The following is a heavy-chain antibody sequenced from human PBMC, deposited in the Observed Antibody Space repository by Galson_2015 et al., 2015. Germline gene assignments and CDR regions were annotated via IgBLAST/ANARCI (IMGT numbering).Heavy chain of an antibody. Sequence: SVKVSCKASGYTFTSYDINWVRQATGQGLEWTGWMNPNSGNTGYAQKFQGRVTMTRNTSISTAYMELSSLRSEDTAVYYCARGDIVVVPAAPYYYYYYMDVWGKGTTVTVSS. V-gene: IGHV1-8*01. D-gene: IGHD2-2*01. J-gene: IGHJ6*03. CDR1: GYTFTSYD. CDR2: MNPNSGNT. CDR3: ARGDIVVVPAAPYYYYYYMDV.